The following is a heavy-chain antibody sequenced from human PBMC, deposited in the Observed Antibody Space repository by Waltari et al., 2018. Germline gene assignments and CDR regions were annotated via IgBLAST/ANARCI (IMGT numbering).Heavy chain of an antibody. V-gene: IGHV5-51*01. CDR3: ARISSGWSRGYYYGMDV. CDR1: GYSFTSYW. CDR2: IYPGYADT. D-gene: IGHD6-19*01. Sequence: EVQLVQSGAEVKKPGESLKISCKGSGYSFTSYWIGWVRQMPGKGLEWMWIIYPGYADTSYSPSFQGQVTIAADKSISTAYLHWSSLKASDTAMYYCARISSGWSRGYYYGMDVWGQGTTVTVSS. J-gene: IGHJ6*02.